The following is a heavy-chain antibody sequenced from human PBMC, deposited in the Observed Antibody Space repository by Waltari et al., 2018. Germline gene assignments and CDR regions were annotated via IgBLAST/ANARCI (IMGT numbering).Heavy chain of an antibody. Sequence: QVQLVQSGAEVKKPGSSVKVSCKGSGGTVSSYAISWGRQAPGQGRGWMGGIIPIFGTANYAQKFQGRVTITADKSTSPAYLALRSLRSEDTAVYYCARAAQRPDIAARGDYYYYYYLDVWGKGTTVTVSS. CDR3: ARAAQRPDIAARGDYYYYYYLDV. D-gene: IGHD6-6*01. J-gene: IGHJ6*03. CDR2: IIPIFGTA. V-gene: IGHV1-69*14. CDR1: GGTVSSYA.